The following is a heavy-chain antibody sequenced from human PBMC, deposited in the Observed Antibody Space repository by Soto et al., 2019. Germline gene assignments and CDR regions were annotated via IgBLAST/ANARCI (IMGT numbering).Heavy chain of an antibody. CDR3: ARRGGYCSSTSCYTEDYYYYYGMDV. J-gene: IGHJ6*02. Sequence: GESLMISCKGSGYSFTSYWIGWVRQMPGKGLEWMGIIYPGDSDARYSPSFQGQVTISADKSISTAYLQWSSLKASDTAMYYCARRGGYCSSTSCYTEDYYYYYGMDVWGQGTTVTVSS. D-gene: IGHD2-2*02. V-gene: IGHV5-51*01. CDR2: IYPGDSDA. CDR1: GYSFTSYW.